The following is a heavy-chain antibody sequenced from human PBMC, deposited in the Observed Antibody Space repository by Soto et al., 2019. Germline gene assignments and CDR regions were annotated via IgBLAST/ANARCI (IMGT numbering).Heavy chain of an antibody. J-gene: IGHJ4*02. V-gene: IGHV4-59*01. CDR1: GGPIRSYY. Sequence: SXTRSLTGTVSGGPIRSYYWSWIRQPPVKGLEWIGYIYYSGSTNYNPSLKSRVTISVDTSKNQFSLKLSSVTAADTAVYYCARGPLGVVPAAQPYPPDYWGQGTLVTVSS. D-gene: IGHD2-2*01. CDR2: IYYSGST. CDR3: ARGPLGVVPAAQPYPPDY.